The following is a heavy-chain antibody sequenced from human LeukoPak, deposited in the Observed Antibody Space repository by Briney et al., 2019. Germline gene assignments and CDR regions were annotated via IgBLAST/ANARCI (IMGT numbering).Heavy chain of an antibody. J-gene: IGHJ6*03. CDR3: ATRSYFYHYMDV. CDR2: VYYSGNI. V-gene: IGHV4-39*01. CDR1: GGSIRSSTYY. Sequence: SETLSLTCTVSGGSIRSSTYYWGWIRQPPGKGLEWIVNVYYSGNIYCNPSLKSRVTISVDSSKNQFSLKLTSVTAADTAIYYCATRSYFYHYMDVWGKGTTVTVSS.